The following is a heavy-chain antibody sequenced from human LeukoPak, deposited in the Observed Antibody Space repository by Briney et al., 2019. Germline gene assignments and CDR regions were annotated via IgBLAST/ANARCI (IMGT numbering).Heavy chain of an antibody. V-gene: IGHV4-39*07. CDR3: ARALLWDTFDY. J-gene: IGHJ4*02. CDR1: GGSISSSSYY. Sequence: PSETLSLTCTVSGGSISSSSYYWGWIRQPPGKGLEWIGSIYHSGSTNYNPSLKSRVTISVDKSKNQFSLKLSSVTAADTAVCYCARALLWDTFDYWGQGTLVTVSS. D-gene: IGHD3-10*01. CDR2: IYHSGST.